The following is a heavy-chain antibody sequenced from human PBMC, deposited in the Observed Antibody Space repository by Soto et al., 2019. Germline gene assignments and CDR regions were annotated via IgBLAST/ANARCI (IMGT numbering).Heavy chain of an antibody. CDR2: ISGSGGST. V-gene: IGHV3-23*01. J-gene: IGHJ6*02. CDR3: AKRARVDDFWSAYYPYYYYGMDV. Sequence: EVQLLESGGGLVQPGGSLRLSCAASGFTFSSYAMSWVRQAPGKGLEWVSAISGSGGSTYYADSVKGRFTISRDNSKNTLYLQMNSLRAEDTAVYYCAKRARVDDFWSAYYPYYYYGMDVWGQGTTVTVSS. CDR1: GFTFSSYA. D-gene: IGHD3-3*01.